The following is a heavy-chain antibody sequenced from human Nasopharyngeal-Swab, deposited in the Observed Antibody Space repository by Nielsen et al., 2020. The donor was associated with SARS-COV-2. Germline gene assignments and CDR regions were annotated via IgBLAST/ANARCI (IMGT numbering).Heavy chain of an antibody. V-gene: IGHV3-21*01. Sequence: GESLKISCAASGFTFSSHSMNWVRQAPGKGLEWVSSISSSSTYIYYADSVKGRFTISRDNAKNSLYLQMNSLRVEDPAVYYCARVLLRALGKFGEGYAFDIWGQGTMVTVSS. CDR3: ARVLLRALGKFGEGYAFDI. CDR2: ISSSSTYI. J-gene: IGHJ3*02. D-gene: IGHD3-10*01. CDR1: GFTFSSHS.